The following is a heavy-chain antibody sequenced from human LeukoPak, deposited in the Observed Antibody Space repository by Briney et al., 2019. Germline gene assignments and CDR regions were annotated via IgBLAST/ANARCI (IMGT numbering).Heavy chain of an antibody. CDR2: IYHSGST. CDR1: GGSISSSGYY. CDR3: ARTSDWFDP. Sequence: SETLSLTCTVSGGSISSSGYYWSWIRQPPGKGLEWIGYIYHSGSTYYNPSLKSRVTISVDRSKNQFSLKLSSVTAADTAVYYCARTSDWFDPWGQGTLVTVSS. J-gene: IGHJ5*02. D-gene: IGHD2-2*01. V-gene: IGHV4-30-2*01.